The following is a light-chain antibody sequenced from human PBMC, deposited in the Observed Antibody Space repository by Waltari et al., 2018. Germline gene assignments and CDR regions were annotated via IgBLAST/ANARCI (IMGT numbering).Light chain of an antibody. Sequence: DIQMTQSPSSLSASVGDSVTIPCRASQSISSYLNWYQQKPGKAPKLLIYAASSLQSGVPSRFSGSGSGTDFTLTISSLQPEDFATYYCQQSYSTPPITFGGGTKVEIK. CDR3: QQSYSTPPIT. J-gene: IGKJ4*01. V-gene: IGKV1-39*01. CDR2: AAS. CDR1: QSISSY.